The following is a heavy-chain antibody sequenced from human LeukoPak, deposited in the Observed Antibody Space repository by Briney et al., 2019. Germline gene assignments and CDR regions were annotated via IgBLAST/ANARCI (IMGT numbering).Heavy chain of an antibody. CDR1: GYTFTGYY. CDR3: AGGPGVYCSGGSCWVY. CDR2: INPNSDGT. D-gene: IGHD2-15*01. Sequence: GASVKVSCKASGYTFTGYYMHCVRQAPGQGLEWMGWINPNSDGTDYAQKFQGRVTMTRDTSISTAYMELSRLRSDDTAVYYCAGGPGVYCSGGSCWVYWGQGTLVTVSS. V-gene: IGHV1-2*02. J-gene: IGHJ4*02.